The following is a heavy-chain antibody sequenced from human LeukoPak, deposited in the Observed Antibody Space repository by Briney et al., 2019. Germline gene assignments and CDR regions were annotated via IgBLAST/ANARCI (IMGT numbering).Heavy chain of an antibody. J-gene: IGHJ4*02. CDR3: ARGDLVTRRFDY. CDR2: IYTSGST. Sequence: PSETLSLXCTVSGGSISSYYWSWSRQPAGKGLEWIGRIYTSGSTNYNPSLKSRVTMSVDTSKNQFSLKLSSVTAADTAVYYCARGDLVTRRFDYWGQGTLVTVSS. D-gene: IGHD4-23*01. V-gene: IGHV4-4*07. CDR1: GGSISSYY.